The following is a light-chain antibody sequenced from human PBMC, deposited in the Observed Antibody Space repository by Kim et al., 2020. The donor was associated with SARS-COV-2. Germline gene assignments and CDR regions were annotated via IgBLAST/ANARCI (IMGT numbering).Light chain of an antibody. V-gene: IGKV1-39*01. Sequence: DIQMTQSPSSLSASVGDRVTITCRASQSISSYLNLYQQKPGKAPKLLIYAASSLQSGVPSRFSGSGSGTDFTLTISSLQPEDFATYYCQQSYSTQFTFGPGTKVDIK. CDR2: AAS. J-gene: IGKJ3*01. CDR3: QQSYSTQFT. CDR1: QSISSY.